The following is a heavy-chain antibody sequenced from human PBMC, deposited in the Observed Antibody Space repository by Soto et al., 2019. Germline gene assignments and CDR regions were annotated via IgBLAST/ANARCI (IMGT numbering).Heavy chain of an antibody. J-gene: IGHJ5*02. Sequence: EVQLLESGGGLVQPGGSLRLSCAASGFTFSSYAMSWVRQAPGKGLEWVSAISASGGNTYYADSVKGRFTISSDNSKNTLYLQMNSLRAEDTAVYYCANYNYYDASGPSWGQGTLVTVSS. CDR3: ANYNYYDASGPS. CDR2: ISASGGNT. D-gene: IGHD3-22*01. V-gene: IGHV3-23*01. CDR1: GFTFSSYA.